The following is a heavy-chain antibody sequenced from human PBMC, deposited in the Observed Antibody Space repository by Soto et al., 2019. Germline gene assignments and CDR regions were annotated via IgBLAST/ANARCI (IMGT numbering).Heavy chain of an antibody. J-gene: IGHJ4*02. V-gene: IGHV3-23*04. Sequence: VQLVQSGAEVKKPGSSVKVSCKASGGTFSSYAISWVRQAPGKGLEWVSGISGSGGSTYYADSVRGRFTISRDNSMNTLYLQMNSLRAEDTAVYYCAKDLPGRGYTFGYPFDYWGQGTLVTVSS. CDR1: GGTFSSYA. CDR3: AKDLPGRGYTFGYPFDY. CDR2: ISGSGGST. D-gene: IGHD5-12*01.